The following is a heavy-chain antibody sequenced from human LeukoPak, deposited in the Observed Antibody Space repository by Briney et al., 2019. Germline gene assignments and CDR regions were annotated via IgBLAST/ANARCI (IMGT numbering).Heavy chain of an antibody. CDR2: IYYSGST. CDR3: ARPYSSGWYKPGSFDY. D-gene: IGHD6-19*01. Sequence: SETLSLTCTVSGGSISSYYWSWIRQPPGKGLEWIGYIYYSGSTNYNPSLKSRVTISVDTSKNQFSLKLSSVTAADTAVYYCARPYSSGWYKPGSFDYWGQGTLVTVSS. CDR1: GGSISSYY. J-gene: IGHJ4*02. V-gene: IGHV4-59*12.